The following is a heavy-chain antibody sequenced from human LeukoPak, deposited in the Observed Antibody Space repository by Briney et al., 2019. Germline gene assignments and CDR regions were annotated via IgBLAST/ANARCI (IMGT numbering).Heavy chain of an antibody. V-gene: IGHV3-23*01. CDR2: ISGSGGST. D-gene: IGHD2-21*01. CDR1: GFTFSSYA. J-gene: IGHJ3*02. CDR3: AKGRMWWPDAFDI. Sequence: GRSLRLSCAASGFTFSSYAMSWVRQAPGKGLEWVSAISGSGGSTYYADSVKGRFTISRDNSKNTLYLQMNSLRAEDTAVYYCAKGRMWWPDAFDIWGQGTMVTVSS.